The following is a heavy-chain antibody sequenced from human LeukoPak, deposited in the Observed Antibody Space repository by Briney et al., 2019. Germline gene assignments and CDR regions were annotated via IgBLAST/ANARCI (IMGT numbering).Heavy chain of an antibody. CDR1: GYTFSNFG. J-gene: IGHJ4*02. V-gene: IGHV1-18*01. D-gene: IGHD6-19*01. CDR3: ARSQWLIDASIDY. CDR2: ISGNNDNP. Sequence: ASVSVSCTTSGYTFSNFGINWVRQAPGQGLEWMGWISGNNDNPNYGQKFQGRVTMTRDTSISTAYMELSRLRSDDTAVYYCARSQWLIDASIDYWGQGTLVTVSS.